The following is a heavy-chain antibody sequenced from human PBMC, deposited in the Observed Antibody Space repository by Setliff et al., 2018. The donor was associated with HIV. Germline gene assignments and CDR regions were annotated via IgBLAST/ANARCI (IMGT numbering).Heavy chain of an antibody. CDR2: ISSNGGST. D-gene: IGHD1-26*01. CDR3: VKGGRYSADPLDY. CDR1: GFTFSSNA. Sequence: SLKISCSASGFTFSSNAMHWVRQAPGKGLEYVSSISSNGGSTYYADSVKGRFTISRDNSKNTLYLQMSSLRAEDTAVYYCVKGGRYSADPLDYWGQGTLVTVSS. J-gene: IGHJ4*02. V-gene: IGHV3-64D*09.